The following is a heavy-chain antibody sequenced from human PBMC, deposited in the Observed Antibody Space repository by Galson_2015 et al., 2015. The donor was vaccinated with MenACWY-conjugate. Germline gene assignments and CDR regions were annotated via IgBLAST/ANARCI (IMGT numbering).Heavy chain of an antibody. V-gene: IGHV5-51*01. CDR3: ARRPSGGRGMDV. J-gene: IGHJ6*02. D-gene: IGHD2-15*01. Sequence: QSGAEVKKPGESLKISCKGSGYSFTTYWIGWVRQLPGKGLEWLGLISPRDSNTKYSPAFQGQVTISAYKSISTTYLQWNSLQASDAAMYYCARRPSGGRGMDVWGQGTTVTVSS. CDR1: GYSFTTYW. CDR2: ISPRDSNT.